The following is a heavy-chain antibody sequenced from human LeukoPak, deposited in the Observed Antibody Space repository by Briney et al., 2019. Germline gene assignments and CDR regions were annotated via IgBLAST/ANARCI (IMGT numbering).Heavy chain of an antibody. J-gene: IGHJ3*02. CDR1: XXSFXXXW. D-gene: IGHD2-15*01. Sequence: ISXXGSXXSFXXXWIGWXRQXPXXXXXXXXLXXXGDFNTKYSPSFQGQVSVSADKSITTAYLQWSSLKASDAAMYYCVRRGFCSGGSCYSHAFDIWGQGTMVTVSS. V-gene: IGHV5-51*01. CDR3: VRRGFCSGGSCYSHAFDI. CDR2: XXXGDFNT.